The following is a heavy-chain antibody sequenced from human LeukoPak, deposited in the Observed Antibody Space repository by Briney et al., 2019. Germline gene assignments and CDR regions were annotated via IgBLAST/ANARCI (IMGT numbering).Heavy chain of an antibody. V-gene: IGHV1-18*01. CDR3: ARGLLWFGELNRPRWFDP. CDR2: ISAYNGNT. CDR1: GYTFTSYG. Sequence: ASVKVSCEASGYTFTSYGISWVRQAPGQGLEWMGWISAYNGNTNYAQKLQGRVTMTTDTSTSTAYMELRSLRSDDTAVYYCARGLLWFGELNRPRWFDPWGQGTLVTVSS. J-gene: IGHJ5*02. D-gene: IGHD3-10*01.